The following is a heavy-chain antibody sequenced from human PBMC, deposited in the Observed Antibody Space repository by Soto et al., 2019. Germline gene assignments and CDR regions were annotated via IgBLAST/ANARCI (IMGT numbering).Heavy chain of an antibody. CDR2: ISAYNGIT. J-gene: IGHJ4*02. D-gene: IGHD3-16*01. CDR1: GYTFTNFG. Sequence: QVQLVQSGAEVKKPGASVKVSCKASGYTFTNFGISWVLQAPGQGLEWMGWISAYNGITNYGQKFQGRVTMTTDTPTSTAYMEVRSLRFDDTAVYYGARGGTPIDYWGQGTLVTVSS. CDR3: ARGGTPIDY. V-gene: IGHV1-18*01.